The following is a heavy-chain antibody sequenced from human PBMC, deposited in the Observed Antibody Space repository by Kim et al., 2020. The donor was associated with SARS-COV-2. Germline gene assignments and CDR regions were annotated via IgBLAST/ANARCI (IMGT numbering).Heavy chain of an antibody. Sequence: GGSLRLSCAASGFTFSSYAMHWVRQAPGKGLEWVAVISYDGSNKYYADSVKGRFTISRDNSKNTMYLQMNSLRAEDTAVYYCARASGYVSSLDYWGQGTLVSVSS. D-gene: IGHD5-12*01. V-gene: IGHV3-30-3*01. J-gene: IGHJ4*02. CDR3: ARASGYVSSLDY. CDR1: GFTFSSYA. CDR2: ISYDGSNK.